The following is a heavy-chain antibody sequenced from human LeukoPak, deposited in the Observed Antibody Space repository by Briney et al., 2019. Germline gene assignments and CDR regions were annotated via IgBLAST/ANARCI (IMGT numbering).Heavy chain of an antibody. CDR1: GGSISNYY. J-gene: IGHJ3*02. CDR3: ARDIRVLYGGRTGAFDI. D-gene: IGHD4-23*01. Sequence: PSETLSLTCAVSGGSISNYYWTWIRQPPGKGLEWIGYIYYSGSTNYNPSLKSRVTISVDTSKNQFSLKLSSVTAADTAVYYCARDIRVLYGGRTGAFDIWGQGTMVTVSS. CDR2: IYYSGST. V-gene: IGHV4-59*01.